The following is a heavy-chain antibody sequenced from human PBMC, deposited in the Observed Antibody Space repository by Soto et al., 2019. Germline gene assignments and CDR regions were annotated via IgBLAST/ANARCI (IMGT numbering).Heavy chain of an antibody. D-gene: IGHD2-15*01. CDR1: GFTFSNYV. J-gene: IGHJ4*02. V-gene: IGHV3-23*01. CDR2: ITGSGAAT. Sequence: EVHLLDSGGALVQPGGSLRLSCAASGFTFSNYVMSWVRQAPGKGLEWVSSITGSGAATYYADSVKGRFTISRDNSKNTLYLQMNSLRTEDTAVYYCATGRAASTQFDYWGQGTLVTVSS. CDR3: ATGRAASTQFDY.